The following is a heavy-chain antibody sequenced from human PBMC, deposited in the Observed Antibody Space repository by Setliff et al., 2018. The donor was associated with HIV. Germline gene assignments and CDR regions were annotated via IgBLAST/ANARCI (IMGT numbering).Heavy chain of an antibody. CDR2: ISSSSSTI. V-gene: IGHV3-48*04. J-gene: IGHJ6*02. CDR3: SKGGAYGDSNAGGMDV. Sequence: GGSLRLSCAASGFTFSSYSMNWVRQAPGKGLEWVSYISSSSSTIYYADTVKGRFTISRDNAKNSLYLQMSSLRIEDTAFYYCSKGGAYGDSNAGGMDVWGQGTMVTVSS. CDR1: GFTFSSYS. D-gene: IGHD4-17*01.